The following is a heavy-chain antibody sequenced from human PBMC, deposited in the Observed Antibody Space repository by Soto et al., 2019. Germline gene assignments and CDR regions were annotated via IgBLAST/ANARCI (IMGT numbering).Heavy chain of an antibody. CDR3: AKDPLSPIAVRLYYFDS. D-gene: IGHD6-19*01. V-gene: IGHV3-23*01. J-gene: IGHJ4*02. Sequence: GGSLRLSCVASGFTFTKYVMSWVRQAPGKGLEWVAGISATDGRTAYADSVKGRFTISRDNSKSTLYLQMNSLRAEDTAIYYCAKDPLSPIAVRLYYFDSWGQGNLVTVSS. CDR2: ISATDGRT. CDR1: GFTFTKYV.